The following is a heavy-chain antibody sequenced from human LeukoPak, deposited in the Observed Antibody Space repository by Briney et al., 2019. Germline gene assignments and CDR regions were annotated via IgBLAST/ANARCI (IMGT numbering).Heavy chain of an antibody. V-gene: IGHV1-46*01. D-gene: IGHD2-21*02. CDR3: ARDPGGGDVDY. CDR2: INPSGGST. J-gene: IGHJ4*02. Sequence: ASVKVSCKASGYTFTSYYMHWGRQAPGQGLEWMGIINPSGGSTSYAQKFQGRVTMTRDTSTSTVYMELSSLRSEDTAVYYCARDPGGGDVDYWGQGTLVTVSS. CDR1: GYTFTSYY.